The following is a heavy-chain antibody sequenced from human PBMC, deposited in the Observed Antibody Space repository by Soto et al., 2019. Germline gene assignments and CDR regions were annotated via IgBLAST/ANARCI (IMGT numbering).Heavy chain of an antibody. CDR3: ARHWSVPAGMWYLDY. D-gene: IGHD2-2*01. J-gene: IGHJ4*02. CDR2: IYYSGNT. V-gene: IGHV4-39*01. Sequence: SETLSLTCTVSSGSISSSTYYWGWIRQPPGKGLEWIGNIYYSGNTYYNPSLESRVTISVDTSKNQFSLKLNSVTAADTAVYYCARHWSVPAGMWYLDYWGQGTLVTVSS. CDR1: SGSISSSTYY.